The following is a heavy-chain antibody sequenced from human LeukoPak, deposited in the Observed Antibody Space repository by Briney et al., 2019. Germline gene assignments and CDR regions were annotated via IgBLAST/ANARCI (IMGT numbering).Heavy chain of an antibody. V-gene: IGHV1-18*01. CDR1: GYTFNSYG. D-gene: IGHD3-3*01. CDR3: ARGLLRFLEWPYDY. J-gene: IGHJ4*02. CDR2: ISAYNGNT. Sequence: ASVKVSCKASGYTFNSYGISWVRQAPGQGLEWMGWISAYNGNTNYAQKLQGRVTITRNTSISTAYMELSSLRSEDTAVYYCARGLLRFLEWPYDYWGQGTLVTVSS.